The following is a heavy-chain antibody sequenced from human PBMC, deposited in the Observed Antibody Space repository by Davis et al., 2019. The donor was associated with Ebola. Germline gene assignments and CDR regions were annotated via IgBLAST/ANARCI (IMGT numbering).Heavy chain of an antibody. V-gene: IGHV3-48*03. CDR3: ARGYVSFYFDY. CDR1: GFTFYRYE. D-gene: IGHD3-16*01. Sequence: GESLKISCAASGFTFYRYEMNWVRQAPGKGLEWVSYISGSATSTFYADSVKGRFTISRDNSKNTLYLQMNSLRAEDTAVYYCARGYVSFYFDYWGQGTLVTVSS. J-gene: IGHJ4*02. CDR2: ISGSATST.